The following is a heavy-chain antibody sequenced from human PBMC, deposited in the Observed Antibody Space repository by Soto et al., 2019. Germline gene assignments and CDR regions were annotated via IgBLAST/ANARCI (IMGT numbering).Heavy chain of an antibody. CDR2: ISSSGSTI. J-gene: IGHJ6*03. D-gene: IGHD2-2*01. V-gene: IGHV3-11*01. CDR3: ATRGRGFVVPAAIFMDV. Sequence: GGSLRLSCAASGFTFSDYYMSWIRQAPGKGLEWVSYISSSGSTIYYADSVKGRFTISRDNAKNSLYLQMNSLRAEDTAVYYCATRGRGFVVPAAIFMDVWGKGTTVTVSS. CDR1: GFTFSDYY.